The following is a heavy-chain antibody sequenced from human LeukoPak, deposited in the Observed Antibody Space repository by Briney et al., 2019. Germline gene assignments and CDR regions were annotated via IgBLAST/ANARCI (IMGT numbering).Heavy chain of an antibody. D-gene: IGHD3-10*01. CDR1: GYTFTSYA. J-gene: IGHJ6*02. CDR3: ARGEVLWFGELSSGMDV. Sequence: ASVKVSCKASGYTFTSYAMHWVRQAPGQRLEWMGWINAGNGNTKYSQKFQGRVTITRDTSASTAYMELSSLRSEDTAVYYCARGEVLWFGELSSGMDVWGQGTTVTVSS. V-gene: IGHV1-3*01. CDR2: INAGNGNT.